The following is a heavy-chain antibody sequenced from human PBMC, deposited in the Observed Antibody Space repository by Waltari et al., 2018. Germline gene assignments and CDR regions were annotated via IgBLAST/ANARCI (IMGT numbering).Heavy chain of an antibody. Sequence: EVQLLESGGGLVQPGGSLRLSCAASGFTFSSYAMSWVRQAPGKGLEWVANIKQDGSEKYYVDSVKGRFTISRDNAKNSLYLQMNSLRAEDTAVYYCARDWDLHIWGQGTMVTVSS. D-gene: IGHD1-26*01. CDR3: ARDWDLHI. CDR2: IKQDGSEK. J-gene: IGHJ3*02. CDR1: GFTFSSYA. V-gene: IGHV3-7*01.